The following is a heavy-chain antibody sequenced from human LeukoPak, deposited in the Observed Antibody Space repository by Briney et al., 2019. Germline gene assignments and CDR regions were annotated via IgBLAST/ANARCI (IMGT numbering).Heavy chain of an antibody. D-gene: IGHD5-18*01. Sequence: GGSLRLSCVASGSTFSNYAMSWVRQAPEKGLDWVSVISGSAHKIRYADSVKGRFTISRDNSENTVYLQMNNLRAEDTALYYCAGRVTGYSSGYVYWGQGTLVTVSS. V-gene: IGHV3-23*01. CDR2: ISGSAHKI. CDR1: GSTFSNYA. J-gene: IGHJ4*02. CDR3: AGRVTGYSSGYVY.